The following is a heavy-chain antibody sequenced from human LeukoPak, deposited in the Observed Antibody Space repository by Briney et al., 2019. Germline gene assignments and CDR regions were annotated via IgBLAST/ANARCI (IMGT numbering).Heavy chain of an antibody. J-gene: IGHJ4*02. Sequence: GGSLRLSCAASGFTFSSYGMHWVRQAPGKGLEWVSAFSGSGGTTYYADSVKGRFTISRDNSKNTLYLQMNSLRAEDTAVYYCAKAGGVGATTDFEGVVYWGQGTLVTVSS. D-gene: IGHD1-26*01. V-gene: IGHV3-23*01. CDR3: AKAGGVGATTDFEGVVY. CDR2: FSGSGGTT. CDR1: GFTFSSYG.